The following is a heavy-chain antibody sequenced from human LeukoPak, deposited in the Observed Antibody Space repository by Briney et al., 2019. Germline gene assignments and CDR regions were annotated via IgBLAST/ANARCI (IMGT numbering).Heavy chain of an antibody. Sequence: ASVEVSCKASGYTFTSYGISWVRQAPGQGLEWMGWISAYNGNTNYAQKLQGRVTMTTDTSTSTAYMELRSLRSDDTAVYYCARDPRVHNTADYGEHLDYWGQGTLVTVSS. CDR1: GYTFTSYG. V-gene: IGHV1-18*01. J-gene: IGHJ4*02. CDR2: ISAYNGNT. D-gene: IGHD4-17*01. CDR3: ARDPRVHNTADYGEHLDY.